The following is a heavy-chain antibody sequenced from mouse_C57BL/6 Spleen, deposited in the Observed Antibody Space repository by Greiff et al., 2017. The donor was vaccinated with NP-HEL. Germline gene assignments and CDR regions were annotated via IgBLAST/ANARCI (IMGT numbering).Heavy chain of an antibody. CDR2: IDPSDSYT. CDR3: AVYYYGSPY. V-gene: IGHV1-69*01. Sequence: VQLQQPGAELVMPGASVKLSCKASGYTFTSYWMPWVKQRPGQGLEWIGKIDPSDSYTNSNQQLKGKSTLTVEKSSSTAYMQLSSLSSEDSAVYYCAVYYYGSPYWGQGTLVTVSA. CDR1: GYTFTSYW. J-gene: IGHJ3*01. D-gene: IGHD1-1*01.